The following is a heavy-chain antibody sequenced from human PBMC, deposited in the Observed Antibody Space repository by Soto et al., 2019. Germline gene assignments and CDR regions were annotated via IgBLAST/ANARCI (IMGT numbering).Heavy chain of an antibody. J-gene: IGHJ6*03. D-gene: IGHD6-13*01. V-gene: IGHV1-18*01. CDR1: GYTFTSYG. CDR3: ARPIAAAGTWVDYYYYMDV. Sequence: ASVKVSCKASGYTFTSYGISWVRQAPGQGLEWMGWISAYNGNTNYAQKLQGRVTMTTDTSTSTAYMELRSLRSDDTAVYYCARPIAAAGTWVDYYYYMDVWGKGTTVTVSS. CDR2: ISAYNGNT.